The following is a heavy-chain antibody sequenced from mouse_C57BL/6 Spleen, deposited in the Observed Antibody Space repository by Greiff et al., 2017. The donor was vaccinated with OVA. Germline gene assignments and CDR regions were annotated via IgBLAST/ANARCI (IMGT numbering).Heavy chain of an antibody. CDR3: ASATVVSYWYFDV. CDR2: IDPANGTT. V-gene: IGHV14-3*01. CDR1: GFNIKNTY. D-gene: IGHD1-1*01. Sequence: VQLQQSVAELVRPGASVKLSCTASGFNIKNTYMHWVKQRPEQGLAWIGRIDPANGTTKYAPKFQGKATRTADTSSNTAYLQLSSLASEDNAIYYGASATVVSYWYFDVWGTGTTVTVAS. J-gene: IGHJ1*03.